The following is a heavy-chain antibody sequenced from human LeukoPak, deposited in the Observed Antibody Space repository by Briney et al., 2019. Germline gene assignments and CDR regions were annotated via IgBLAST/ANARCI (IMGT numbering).Heavy chain of an antibody. Sequence: PSETLSLTCSVSGGSNSSSSYSWGWIRQSPGKGLEWIGSIYFSGSAYYNPSLKSRVTISVDTSKNQFSLKLSSVTAADTAVYYCARSYSGSPGGDFDYWGQGTLVTVSS. J-gene: IGHJ4*02. V-gene: IGHV4-39*07. D-gene: IGHD1-26*01. CDR3: ARSYSGSPGGDFDY. CDR1: GGSNSSSSYS. CDR2: IYFSGSA.